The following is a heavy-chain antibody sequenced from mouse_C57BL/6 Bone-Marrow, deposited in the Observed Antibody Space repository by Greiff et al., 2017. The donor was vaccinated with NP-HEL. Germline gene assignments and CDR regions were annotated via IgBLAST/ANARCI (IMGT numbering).Heavy chain of an antibody. CDR2: IWSGGST. CDR1: GFSLTSYG. V-gene: IGHV2-2*01. J-gene: IGHJ1*03. Sequence: QVQLKQSGPGLVQPSQSLSITCTVSGFSLTSYGVHWVRQSPGKGLEWLGVIWSGGSTDYNAAFISSLSISKDNSKCQVFFKMNSLQADDTAIYYCARSPYPGYFDVWGTGTTVTVSS. CDR3: ARSPYPGYFDV.